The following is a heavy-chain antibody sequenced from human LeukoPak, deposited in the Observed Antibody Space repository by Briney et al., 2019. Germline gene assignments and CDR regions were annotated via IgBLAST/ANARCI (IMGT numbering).Heavy chain of an antibody. Sequence: PGRSLRLSCAASGFTFSRHGMHWVRQAPGKGLEWVAVIGDTGRAKYYADSVEGRFTASRDNFKNTLHLEMNSLRYDDTALYYCAREAAWGNWYFDHWGRGTLVTVSS. CDR2: IGDTGRAK. J-gene: IGHJ2*01. V-gene: IGHV3-33*08. CDR3: AREAAWGNWYFDH. D-gene: IGHD3-16*01. CDR1: GFTFSRHG.